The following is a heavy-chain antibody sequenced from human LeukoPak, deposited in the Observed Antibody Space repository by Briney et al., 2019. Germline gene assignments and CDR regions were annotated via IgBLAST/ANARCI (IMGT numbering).Heavy chain of an antibody. CDR1: GGSFNGYY. V-gene: IGHV4-34*01. Sequence: SETLSLTCAVYGGSFNGYYWSWIRQPPGKGLEWIGEINHSGSTNYNPSLKSRVTISVDTSKNQFSLKLSSVTAADTAVYYCARGISPFDYWGQGTLVTVSS. J-gene: IGHJ4*02. D-gene: IGHD2-21*01. CDR3: ARGISPFDY. CDR2: INHSGST.